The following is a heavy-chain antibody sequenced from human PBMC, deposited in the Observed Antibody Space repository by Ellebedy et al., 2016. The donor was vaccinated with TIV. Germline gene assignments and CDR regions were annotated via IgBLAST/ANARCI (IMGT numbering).Heavy chain of an antibody. Sequence: AASVKVSCKASRPSGINWVRQAPGQGLEWMGWISAYNGHTNYPQKFQGRVTMTTDTATSTAYMELRSLRSDDTAVYYCARLVGTMSPVLSKHFDHWGQGTLVTVSS. D-gene: IGHD1-26*01. CDR2: ISAYNGHT. CDR3: ARLVGTMSPVLSKHFDH. J-gene: IGHJ4*02. V-gene: IGHV1-18*01. CDR1: RPSG.